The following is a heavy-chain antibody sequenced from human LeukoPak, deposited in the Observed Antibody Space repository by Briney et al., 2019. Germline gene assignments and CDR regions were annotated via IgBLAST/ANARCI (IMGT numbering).Heavy chain of an antibody. D-gene: IGHD4-17*01. Sequence: PSETLSLTCAVYGGSFSGYYWSWIRQPAGKGLEWIGRIYTSGSTNYNPSLKSRVTMSVDTSKNQFSLKLSSVTAADTAVYYCASTVYGDYGGVWFDPWGQGTLVTVSS. CDR1: GGSFSGYY. J-gene: IGHJ5*02. CDR2: IYTSGST. V-gene: IGHV4-59*10. CDR3: ASTVYGDYGGVWFDP.